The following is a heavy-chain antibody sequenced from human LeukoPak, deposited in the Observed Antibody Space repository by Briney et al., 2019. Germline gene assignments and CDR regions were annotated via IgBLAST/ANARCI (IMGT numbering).Heavy chain of an antibody. V-gene: IGHV1-24*01. CDR1: GYTLTESS. CDR2: FDPEDGET. D-gene: IGHD3-10*01. J-gene: IGHJ3*02. CDR3: ATDHPHYYSSAFDI. Sequence: ASVKVSCKVSGYTLTESSMQWVRQAPGKGPEWMGGFDPEDGETIYAQKFQGRVTMTEDTSTDTAYMELSSLRSEDTAVYYCATDHPHYYSSAFDIWGQGIMVTVSS.